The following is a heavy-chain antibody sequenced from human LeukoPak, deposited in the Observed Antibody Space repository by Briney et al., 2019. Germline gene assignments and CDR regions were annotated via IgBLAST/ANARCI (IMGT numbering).Heavy chain of an antibody. J-gene: IGHJ4*02. CDR2: ISHSGST. D-gene: IGHD4-23*01. V-gene: IGHV4-30-2*05. CDR3: ARGRYGGNLSWTFDY. CDR1: GDSINSGDYY. Sequence: SENLSLTCTVSGDSINSGDYYWSWIRQPPGKGLEWIGYISHSGSTYYNPSLKSRVTISVDTSKNQFSLKLSSVTAADTAVYYCARGRYGGNLSWTFDYWGQGTLVTVSS.